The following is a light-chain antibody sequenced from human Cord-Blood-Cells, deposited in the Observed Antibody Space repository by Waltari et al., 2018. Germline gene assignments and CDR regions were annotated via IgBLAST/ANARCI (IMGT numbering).Light chain of an antibody. V-gene: IGKV3-11*01. Sequence: EIVLTQSPATLSLSPGERATLSCRASQSVSSYLAWYQPKPGQAPRLLNYDASNRATGIPARFSGSGSGTDFTLTISSLEPEDFAVYYCQQRSNWPPKVTFGPGTKVDIK. J-gene: IGKJ3*01. CDR1: QSVSSY. CDR2: DAS. CDR3: QQRSNWPPKVT.